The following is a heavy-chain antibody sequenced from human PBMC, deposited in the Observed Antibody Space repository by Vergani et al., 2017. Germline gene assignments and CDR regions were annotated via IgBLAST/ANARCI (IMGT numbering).Heavy chain of an antibody. V-gene: IGHV3-23*04. CDR1: GFPFRSYA. D-gene: IGHD3-10*01. J-gene: IGHJ4*02. CDR2: ISGSGGST. CDR3: AKDGDYYGSLHSDY. Sequence: VQLVESGGGVVQPGGSLRLPCAASGFPFRSYAMSWVRQAPGKGLEWVSAISGSGGSTYYADSVKGRFTISRDNSKNTLYLQMNSLRAEDTAVYYCAKDGDYYGSLHSDYWGQGTLVTVSS.